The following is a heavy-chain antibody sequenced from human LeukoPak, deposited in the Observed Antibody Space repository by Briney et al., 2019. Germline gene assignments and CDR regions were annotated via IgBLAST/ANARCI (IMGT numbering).Heavy chain of an antibody. CDR2: ISGSGGST. J-gene: IGHJ6*03. CDR3: AKGQVYYYYMDV. V-gene: IGHV3-23*01. Sequence: GGSLRLSCAASGFTFSSYAMSWVRQAPGKGLEWVSAISGSGGSTCYADSVKGRFTISRDNSKNTLYLQMNSLRAEDTAVYYCAKGQVYYYYMDVWGKGTTVTVSS. CDR1: GFTFSSYA.